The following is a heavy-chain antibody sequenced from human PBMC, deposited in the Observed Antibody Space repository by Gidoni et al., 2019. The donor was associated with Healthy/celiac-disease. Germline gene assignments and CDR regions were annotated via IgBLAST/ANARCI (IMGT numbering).Heavy chain of an antibody. D-gene: IGHD3-22*01. CDR3: TTDPHQGYYDSSGYFDY. CDR1: GFTFSTAW. Sequence: EVQLVESGGGLVTPGGSLRLSCAASGFTFSTAWISWVGQAPGKGLEWGGRIKSKTDGGTTDYAATVKGRFTISRDDSKNTLYLQMNSLKTEDTAVYYCTTDPHQGYYDSSGYFDYWGQGTLVTVSS. V-gene: IGHV3-15*01. J-gene: IGHJ4*02. CDR2: IKSKTDGGTT.